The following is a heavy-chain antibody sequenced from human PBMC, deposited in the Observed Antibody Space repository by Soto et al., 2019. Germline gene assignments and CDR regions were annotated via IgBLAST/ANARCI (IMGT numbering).Heavy chain of an antibody. D-gene: IGHD1-7*01. CDR2: VSNDGAFK. V-gene: IGHV3-30*18. J-gene: IGHJ4*02. CDR3: AKDQSELGY. CDR1: GFSFSSYG. Sequence: QVQLVESGGGVVQPGRSLRLSCAASGFSFSSYGVHWVRQAPGKGLEWVALVSNDGAFKYYADSVKGRFTISRDNSKNTLFLQMNSLRAEDTAVYYCAKDQSELGYWGQGTLVTVSS.